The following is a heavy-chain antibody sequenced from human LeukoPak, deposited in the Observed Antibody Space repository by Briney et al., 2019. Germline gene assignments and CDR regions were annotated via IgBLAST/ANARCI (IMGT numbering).Heavy chain of an antibody. CDR3: VGIWQYFDY. CDR1: GFSFISYT. Sequence: GGSLRLSCVASGFSFISYTMHWVRQAPGKGLEWVAVMSYDGSHKYLADSVKGRFTISRDNAKNTLYLQMNSLRVDDTAVYYCVGIWQYFDYWGQGTLVTVSS. CDR2: MSYDGSHK. J-gene: IGHJ4*02. V-gene: IGHV3-30*04. D-gene: IGHD1-14*01.